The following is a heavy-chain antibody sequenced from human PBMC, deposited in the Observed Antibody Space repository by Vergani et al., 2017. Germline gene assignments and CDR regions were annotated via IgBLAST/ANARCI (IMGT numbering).Heavy chain of an antibody. CDR1: AFTFTSYS. J-gene: IGHJ4*02. CDR2: ISYDGTNK. D-gene: IGHD3-22*01. Sequence: QALLVGSGGGVVQPGMSLRLSCVASAFTFTSYSIHWVRQAPGKGLEWVAFISYDGTNKYYADSVKGRFTISRDNSKNTVSLQMNSLRPEDSAIYYCARELYYDSSGYFGGPYYFDYWGQGTLVTVSS. V-gene: IGHV3-30*04. CDR3: ARELYYDSSGYFGGPYYFDY.